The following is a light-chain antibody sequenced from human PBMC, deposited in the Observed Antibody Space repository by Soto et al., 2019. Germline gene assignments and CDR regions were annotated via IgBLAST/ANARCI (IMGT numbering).Light chain of an antibody. CDR3: QKYGLLLWT. Sequence: EFVLTQSPGTLSLSPGERATLSCRASQSVSSSYLAWYQQKPGQAPRLLIYGSSSRATGITDRFSGSGSGKDFALTISRLEPEDFAVYYCQKYGLLLWTFGQGTKVEIK. CDR1: QSVSSSY. J-gene: IGKJ1*01. V-gene: IGKV3-20*01. CDR2: GSS.